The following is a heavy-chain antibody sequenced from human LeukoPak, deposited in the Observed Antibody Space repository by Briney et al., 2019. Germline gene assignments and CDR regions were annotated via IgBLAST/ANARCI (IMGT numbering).Heavy chain of an antibody. Sequence: PSQTLSLTCAVSGGSIISGGYSWSWIRQPPGKGLEWIGYISHSGSTYYNPSRKSRLTISADRSKSQFSLKLTSVTAADTAVYYCARYSSTWPYWYFDLWGRGALVTVSS. CDR1: GGSIISGGYS. CDR2: ISHSGST. V-gene: IGHV4-30-2*01. D-gene: IGHD6-13*01. CDR3: ARYSSTWPYWYFDL. J-gene: IGHJ2*01.